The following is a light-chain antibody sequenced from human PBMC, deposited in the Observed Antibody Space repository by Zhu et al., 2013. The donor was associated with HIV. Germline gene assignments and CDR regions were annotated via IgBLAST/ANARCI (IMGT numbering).Light chain of an antibody. Sequence: SSELTQDPAVSVALGQTARITCSGDVLAKKYARWFQRKPGQAPVLVIYKDSERPSGIPERFSGSNSGNTATLTISGTQAMDEADYYCQAWDSSTGVVFGGGTKLTVL. J-gene: IGLJ2*01. CDR3: QAWDSSTGVV. CDR1: VLAKKY. CDR2: KDS. V-gene: IGLV3-1*01.